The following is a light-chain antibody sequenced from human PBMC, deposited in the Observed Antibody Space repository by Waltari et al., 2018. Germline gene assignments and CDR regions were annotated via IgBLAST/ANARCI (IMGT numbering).Light chain of an antibody. Sequence: QSALTQPASVSGSPGQSITFSCTGDSSDVGGYNYVSWYQQQPGKAPRLMIYDVSIRPSGVSNRFSGSKSDNTASLTISWLQAEDEADYYCSSYSRTSTLVVFGGGTKLAVL. CDR1: SSDVGGYNY. CDR2: DVS. CDR3: SSYSRTSTLVV. J-gene: IGLJ2*01. V-gene: IGLV2-14*03.